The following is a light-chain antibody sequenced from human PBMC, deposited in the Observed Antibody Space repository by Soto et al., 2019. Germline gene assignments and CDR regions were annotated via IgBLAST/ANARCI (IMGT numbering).Light chain of an antibody. Sequence: EIEMTQSPATLSVSPGERATLSCRASQSVSSNLAWYQQKPGQAPRLLIYGASTRATGIPDRISGSGSGTEFTLTISSLQSEDFAVYYCQQYMDWPETFGQGTKVEIK. CDR1: QSVSSN. CDR2: GAS. J-gene: IGKJ2*01. CDR3: QQYMDWPET. V-gene: IGKV3-15*01.